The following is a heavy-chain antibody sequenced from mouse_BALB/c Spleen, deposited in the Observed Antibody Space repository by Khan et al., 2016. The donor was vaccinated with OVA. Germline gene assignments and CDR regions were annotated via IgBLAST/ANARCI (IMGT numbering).Heavy chain of an antibody. CDR1: GFSLTDYG. J-gene: IGHJ4*01. CDR2: IWGGGST. D-gene: IGHD1-1*02. Sequence: QVQLKESGPGLVAPSQSLSITCTVSGFSLTDYGVSWIRQPPGKGLEWLGLIWGGGSTYYNSVLKSRLSISKDNSKSHVFLKMNSLQNDDTAMYYCAKLLWSHYYAMDYWGQGTSVTVSS. CDR3: AKLLWSHYYAMDY. V-gene: IGHV2-6-5*01.